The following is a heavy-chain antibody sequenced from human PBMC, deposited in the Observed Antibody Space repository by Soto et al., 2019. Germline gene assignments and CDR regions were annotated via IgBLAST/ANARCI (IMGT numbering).Heavy chain of an antibody. CDR3: AKDRPVAGTNRLYNWFDP. J-gene: IGHJ5*02. V-gene: IGHV3-23*01. CDR1: GFTFSSYA. CDR2: ISGSGGST. Sequence: PWGSLRLCCAASGFTFSSYAMSWVRQAPGKGLEWVSAISGSGGSTYYADSVKGRFTISRDNSKNTLYLQMNSLRAEDTAVYYCAKDRPVAGTNRLYNWFDPWGQGTLVTVSS. D-gene: IGHD6-19*01.